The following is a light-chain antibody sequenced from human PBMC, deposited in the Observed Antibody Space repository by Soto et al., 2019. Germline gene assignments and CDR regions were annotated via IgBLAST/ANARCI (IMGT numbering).Light chain of an antibody. CDR2: GAS. J-gene: IGKJ1*01. Sequence: DIQMTQSPSSLSASVGDRVTITCRASQTITTYLNWYQQKPGKAPQLLIYGASILQSGVPSMFTGSGSGTDFTLTISSLQPEDFATYHCQQGHSTPWTFGQGTKVEIK. CDR3: QQGHSTPWT. V-gene: IGKV1-39*01. CDR1: QTITTY.